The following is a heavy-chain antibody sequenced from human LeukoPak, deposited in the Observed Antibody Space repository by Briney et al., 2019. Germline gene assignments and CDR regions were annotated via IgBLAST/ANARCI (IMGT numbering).Heavy chain of an antibody. J-gene: IGHJ4*02. CDR3: AKDFRAAWIAGGFDY. V-gene: IGHV3-23*01. CDR1: GFTFSSYA. D-gene: IGHD2-21*01. Sequence: GGSPRLSCAASGFTFSSYAMSWVRQAPGKGLEWVSAISGSGGSTYYADSVKGRFTISRDNSKNTLYLQMNSLRAEDTAVYYCAKDFRAAWIAGGFDYWGQGTLVTVSS. CDR2: ISGSGGST.